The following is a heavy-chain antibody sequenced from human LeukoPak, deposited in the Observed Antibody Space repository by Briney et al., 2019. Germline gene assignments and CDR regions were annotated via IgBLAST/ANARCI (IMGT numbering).Heavy chain of an antibody. J-gene: IGHJ5*02. CDR1: GFTFDDYA. Sequence: GGSLRLSCAASGFTFDDYAMHWVRQAPGKGLEWVSGISWNSGSIGYADSVKGRFTISRDNAKNSLYLQMNSLRAEDTALYYCAKASPHNYGSGSSYLNPFDPWGQGTLVTVSS. V-gene: IGHV3-9*01. D-gene: IGHD3-10*01. CDR2: ISWNSGSI. CDR3: AKASPHNYGSGSSYLNPFDP.